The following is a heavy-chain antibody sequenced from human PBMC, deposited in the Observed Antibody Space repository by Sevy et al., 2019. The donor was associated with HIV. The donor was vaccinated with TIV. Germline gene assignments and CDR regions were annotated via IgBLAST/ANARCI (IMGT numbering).Heavy chain of an antibody. Sequence: GGSLRLSCAASGFTFSSYWMSWVRQAPGKGLEWVANIKQDGSEKYYVDSVKGRFTISRDNAKNSLYLQMNSLRAEDTAVYYCARGYSGYGLLVYYGMDVWGQGTTVTVSS. CDR2: IKQDGSEK. V-gene: IGHV3-7*03. J-gene: IGHJ6*02. CDR3: ARGYSGYGLLVYYGMDV. CDR1: GFTFSSYW. D-gene: IGHD5-12*01.